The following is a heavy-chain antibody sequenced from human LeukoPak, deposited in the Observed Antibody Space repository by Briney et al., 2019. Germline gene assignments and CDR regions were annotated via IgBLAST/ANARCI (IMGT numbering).Heavy chain of an antibody. CDR3: ARAPPYNILTGYRLFDY. D-gene: IGHD3-9*01. Sequence: ASVKVSCKASGYTFTGNYMHWVRQAPGQGLEWMGWINPNSGGTNYAQKFQGRVTMTRDTSIGTAYMEVSRLRSDDTAVYYCARAPPYNILTGYRLFDYWGQGTLVTVSS. J-gene: IGHJ4*02. CDR1: GYTFTGNY. CDR2: INPNSGGT. V-gene: IGHV1-2*02.